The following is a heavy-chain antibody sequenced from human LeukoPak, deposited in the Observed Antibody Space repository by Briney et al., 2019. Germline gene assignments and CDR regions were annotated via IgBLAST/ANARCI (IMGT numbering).Heavy chain of an antibody. CDR3: VVLPGY. J-gene: IGHJ4*02. V-gene: IGHV4-38-2*02. D-gene: IGHD3-16*02. CDR1: GYSISSANY. CDR2: FYHSGSS. Sequence: SETLSLTCTVSGYSISSANYWGWIRQPPGKGLEWIASFYHSGSSYYNPSLKSRVTISVDTSKNQFSLKLTSVTAADTAIYYCVVLPGYWGQGTLVTASS.